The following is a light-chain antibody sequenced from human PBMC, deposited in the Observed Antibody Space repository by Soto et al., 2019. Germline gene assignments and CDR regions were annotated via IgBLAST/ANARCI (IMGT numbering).Light chain of an antibody. CDR3: QQYGSSP. V-gene: IGKV3-20*01. CDR1: PSVSSSY. CDR2: GAS. Sequence: EIVLTQSPGTLSLSPGERATLSCRASPSVSSSYLAWYQQKPGQAPRLLIYGASSRATGIPDRFSGSGSGTDFTLTISRLEPEDFSLYYCQQYGSSPFGGGTKVEIK. J-gene: IGKJ4*01.